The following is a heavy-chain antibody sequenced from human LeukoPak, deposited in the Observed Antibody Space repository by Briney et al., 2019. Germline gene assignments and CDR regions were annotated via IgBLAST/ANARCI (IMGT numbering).Heavy chain of an antibody. V-gene: IGHV1-3*01. CDR3: ARERANYDSSGPFDY. CDR1: GYTFTSYA. J-gene: IGHJ4*02. CDR2: VNAGNGNT. Sequence: ASVKVSCKASGYTFTSYAMHWVRQAPGQRLEWMGWVNAGNGNTKYSQKFQGRVTISRDTSASTAYMELSSLTSEDTAVYYCARERANYDSSGPFDYWGQGTLVTVSS. D-gene: IGHD3-22*01.